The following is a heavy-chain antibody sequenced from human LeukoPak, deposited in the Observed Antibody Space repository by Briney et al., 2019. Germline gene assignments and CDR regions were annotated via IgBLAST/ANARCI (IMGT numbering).Heavy chain of an antibody. CDR3: ARDKNLAFDY. CDR2: ISSSSSTI. CDR1: GFTFSSYS. V-gene: IGHV3-48*01. Sequence: GGSLRLSCAASGFTFSSYSMNWVRQAPGKVLEWVSYISSSSSTIYYADSVKGRFTISRDNAKNSLYLQMNSLRAEDTAVYYCARDKNLAFDYWGQGTLVTVSS. J-gene: IGHJ4*02.